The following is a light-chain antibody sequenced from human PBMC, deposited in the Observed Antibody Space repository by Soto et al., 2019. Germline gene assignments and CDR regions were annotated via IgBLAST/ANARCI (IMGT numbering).Light chain of an antibody. CDR3: QRYGSSPLIT. Sequence: TVLAQSPGTLCLSPGERATLACRSIQSVSSSSLAWYQQRPGQAPRLLIYGTSSRATGIPDRFSGSGSGTDFTLTISRLEPEDFAVYFCQRYGSSPLITFGQGTRLETK. J-gene: IGKJ5*01. CDR2: GTS. CDR1: QSVSSSS. V-gene: IGKV3-20*01.